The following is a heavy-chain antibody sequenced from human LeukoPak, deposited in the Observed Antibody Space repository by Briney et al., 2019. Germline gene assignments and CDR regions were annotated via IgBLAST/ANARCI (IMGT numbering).Heavy chain of an antibody. V-gene: IGHV1-69*13. CDR2: IIPIFGTA. J-gene: IGHJ4*02. D-gene: IGHD4-23*01. Sequence: ASVTVSCTASGDTFSSYAISWVRQAPGQGLEWMGGIIPIFGTANYAQKFQGRVTITADESTSTAYMELSSLRSEDTAVYYCARDPAWDGGNVSDYWGQGTLVTVSS. CDR3: ARDPAWDGGNVSDY. CDR1: GDTFSSYA.